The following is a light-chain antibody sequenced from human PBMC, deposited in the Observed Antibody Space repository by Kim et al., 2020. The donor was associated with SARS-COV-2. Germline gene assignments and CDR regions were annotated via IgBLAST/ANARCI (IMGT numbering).Light chain of an antibody. CDR2: DAS. V-gene: IGKV1-13*02. CDR1: QGLSGA. CDR3: QQFITYPQG. Sequence: AIQLTQSPSSLSASVGDRVTITCRASQGLSGALAWYQQQPGKPPKLLIYDASTLKSGVPSRFSGSGSGTHFTLSISNLQPEDFATYYCQQFITYPQGFGGGTKVEIK. J-gene: IGKJ4*01.